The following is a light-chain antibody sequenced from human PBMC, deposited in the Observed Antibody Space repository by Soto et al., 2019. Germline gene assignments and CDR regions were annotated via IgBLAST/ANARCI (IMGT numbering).Light chain of an antibody. CDR1: QSVFGTF. CDR2: DAS. CDR3: QEYGTSPHA. V-gene: IGKV3-20*01. J-gene: IGKJ1*01. Sequence: EVVLTQSPATLSLPPRQRATLSCKASQSVFGTFLACYHHKPGQAPRLLIYDASSRATGIPDRFSGSGSGTDFTLTISRLEAEDFAVYYCQEYGTSPHAFGQGTKLDI.